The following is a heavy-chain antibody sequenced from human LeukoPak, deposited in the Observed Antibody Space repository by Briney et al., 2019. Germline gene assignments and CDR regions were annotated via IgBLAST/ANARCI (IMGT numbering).Heavy chain of an antibody. V-gene: IGHV1-18*01. J-gene: IGHJ4*02. CDR1: GYTFTSYG. Sequence: GASVKVSCKASGYTFTSYGISWVRQATGQGLEWMGWISAYNGNTNYAQKLQGRVTMTTDTSTSTAYMELRSLRSDDTAVYYCARTIRPRTHYYFDYWGQGTLVTVSS. CDR3: ARTIRPRTHYYFDY. CDR2: ISAYNGNT. D-gene: IGHD5-24*01.